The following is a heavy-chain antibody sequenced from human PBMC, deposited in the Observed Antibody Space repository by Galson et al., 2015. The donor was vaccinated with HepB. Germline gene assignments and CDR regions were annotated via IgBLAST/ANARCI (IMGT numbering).Heavy chain of an antibody. Sequence: SLRLSCAASGFTFSSYAMSWVRQAPGKGLEWVSAISGSGGSTYYADSVKGRFTISRDNAKKSLYLQMNSLKAEDTAVYYCARVIDYGDYSFDLWGRGTLVTVSS. V-gene: IGHV3-23*01. J-gene: IGHJ2*01. D-gene: IGHD4-17*01. CDR1: GFTFSSYA. CDR2: ISGSGGST. CDR3: ARVIDYGDYSFDL.